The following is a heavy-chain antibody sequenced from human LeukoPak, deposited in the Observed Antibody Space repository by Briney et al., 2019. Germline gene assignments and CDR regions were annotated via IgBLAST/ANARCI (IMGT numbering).Heavy chain of an antibody. CDR3: ARDLSQWRGSGAFDI. Sequence: PGRSLRLSCAASGFTLSSYAMHWVRQAPGKGLEWVAVISYDGSNKYYADSVKGRFTISRDNAKNSLYLQMNSLRAEDTAVYYCARDLSQWRGSGAFDIWGQGTMVTVSS. J-gene: IGHJ3*02. CDR1: GFTLSSYA. V-gene: IGHV3-30-3*01. D-gene: IGHD3-10*01. CDR2: ISYDGSNK.